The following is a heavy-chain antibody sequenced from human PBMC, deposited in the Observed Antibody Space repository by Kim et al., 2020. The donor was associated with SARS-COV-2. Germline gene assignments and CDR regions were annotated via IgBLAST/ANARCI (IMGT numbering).Heavy chain of an antibody. J-gene: IGHJ4*02. Sequence: SVKVSCKASGGTFSSYAISWVRQAPGQGLEWMGGIIPIFGTANYAQKFQGRVTITADKSTSTAYMELSSLRSEDTAVYYCARVLGWELLRYNGGGPFDYWGQGTLVTVSS. CDR2: IIPIFGTA. CDR1: GGTFSSYA. V-gene: IGHV1-69*06. CDR3: ARVLGWELLRYNGGGPFDY. D-gene: IGHD1-26*01.